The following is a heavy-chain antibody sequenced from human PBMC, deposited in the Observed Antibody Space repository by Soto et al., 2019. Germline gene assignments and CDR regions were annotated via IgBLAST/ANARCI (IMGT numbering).Heavy chain of an antibody. D-gene: IGHD2-15*01. CDR1: GGFISNNNYY. V-gene: IGHV4-39*01. CDR3: ARHLTYCSAGSCYSDFPYYGMDV. J-gene: IGHJ6*02. CDR2: IYYTGST. Sequence: PSETLSLTCSVSGGFISNNNYYWGWIRQSPGRGLEWIAGIYYTGSTYYNPSLKSRVTIALDTSKNEISLKVSSVTATDTAVYYCARHLTYCSAGSCYSDFPYYGMDVWGQGTTVTVSS.